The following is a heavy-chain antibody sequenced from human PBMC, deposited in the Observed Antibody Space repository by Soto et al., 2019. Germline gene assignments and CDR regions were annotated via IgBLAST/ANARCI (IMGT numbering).Heavy chain of an antibody. V-gene: IGHV3-53*01. Sequence: VQLVESGGGLIQPGGSLRLSCAASGFSVSNKHMTWVRQAAGKGLELVSFIHGGGSTSYADSVKGRFTISRDNSKNTLYLQMDSLRAEDTAKYYCAGRLTTAASLDYWGQGTLVTVSS. D-gene: IGHD3-16*01. CDR2: IHGGGST. J-gene: IGHJ4*02. CDR3: AGRLTTAASLDY. CDR1: GFSVSNKH.